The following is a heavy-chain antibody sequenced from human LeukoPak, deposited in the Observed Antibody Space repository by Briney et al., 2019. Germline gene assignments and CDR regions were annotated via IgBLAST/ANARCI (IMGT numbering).Heavy chain of an antibody. CDR1: GGSPSSRNYY. V-gene: IGHV4-39*01. D-gene: IGHD5-12*01. J-gene: IGHJ4*02. Sequence: PETLSLTCTVSGGSPSSRNYYWGWIRQPPGKGLESMGSIYYSGSTYYNPSLKSRVTISVDTSKNQFSLKLNSVTAADTGVYYCARQLQRGYSGYDGYWGQGTQVTVSS. CDR2: IYYSGST. CDR3: ARQLQRGYSGYDGY.